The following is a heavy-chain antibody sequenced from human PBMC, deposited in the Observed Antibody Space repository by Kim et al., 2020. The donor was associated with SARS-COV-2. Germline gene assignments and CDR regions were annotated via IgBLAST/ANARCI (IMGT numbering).Heavy chain of an antibody. CDR1: GGSISSGGYY. D-gene: IGHD2-21*02. Sequence: SETLSLTCTVSGGSISSGGYYWSWIRQHPGKGLEWIGYIYYSGSTYYNPSLKSRVTISVDTSKNQFSLKLSSVTAADTAVYYCARGAITRVVTPIDYWGQGTLVTVSS. CDR2: IYYSGST. V-gene: IGHV4-31*03. J-gene: IGHJ4*02. CDR3: ARGAITRVVTPIDY.